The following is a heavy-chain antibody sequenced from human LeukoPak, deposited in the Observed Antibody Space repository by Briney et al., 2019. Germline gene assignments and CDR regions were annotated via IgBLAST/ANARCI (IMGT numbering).Heavy chain of an antibody. CDR2: IYYTGRS. CDR1: GGSIDSSSYY. V-gene: IGHV4-39*01. Sequence: SETLSLTCTVSGGSIDSSSYYWGWTRQPPGKGLEWIGSIYYTGRSYYNPSLKSRVTIAVDTSKNQFSLKLSSVTAADTAVYYCARPEYSGSYTYWGQGTLVTVSS. J-gene: IGHJ4*02. CDR3: ARPEYSGSYTY. D-gene: IGHD1-26*01.